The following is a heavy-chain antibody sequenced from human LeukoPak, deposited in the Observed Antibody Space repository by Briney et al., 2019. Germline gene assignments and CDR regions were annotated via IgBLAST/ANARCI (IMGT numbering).Heavy chain of an antibody. D-gene: IGHD2-15*01. CDR2: IYYSGST. Sequence: SETLSLTCTVSGGSISSYYWSWIRQPPGKGLEWIGYIYYSGSTNYNPSLESRVTISVDTSKNQFSLKLSSVTAADTAVYYCARLWSAATRRYYFDYWGQGTLVTVSS. CDR3: ARLWSAATRRYYFDY. CDR1: GGSISSYY. J-gene: IGHJ4*02. V-gene: IGHV4-59*08.